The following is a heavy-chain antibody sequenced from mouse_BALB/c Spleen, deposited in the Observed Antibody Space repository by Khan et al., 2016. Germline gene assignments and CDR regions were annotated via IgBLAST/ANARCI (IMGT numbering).Heavy chain of an antibody. CDR3: ATLGRDEVAY. J-gene: IGHJ3*01. CDR2: IWAGGST. CDR1: GFSLTSYG. D-gene: IGHD4-1*01. Sequence: QVQLKESGPGLVAPSQSLSITCTVSGFSLTSYGVHWVRQPPGKGLEWLGVIWAGGSTNYNSALMSRLSISKDNSKSQVFLKMNSLQTDDTAMYYCATLGRDEVAYWGQGTLVTVSA. V-gene: IGHV2-9*02.